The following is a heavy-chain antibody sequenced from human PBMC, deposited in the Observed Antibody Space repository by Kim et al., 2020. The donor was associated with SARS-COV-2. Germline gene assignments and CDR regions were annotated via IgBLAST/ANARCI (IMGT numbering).Heavy chain of an antibody. Sequence: GGSLRLSCAASGFTVSSNYMSWVRQAPGKGLEWVSVIYSGGSTYYADSVKGRFTISRDNSKNTLYLQMNSLRAEDTAVYYCARDRGNYYDSSGYHDALDIWGQGIMVTVSS. CDR2: IYSGGST. CDR3: ARDRGNYYDSSGYHDALDI. J-gene: IGHJ3*02. V-gene: IGHV3-66*01. CDR1: GFTVSSNY. D-gene: IGHD3-22*01.